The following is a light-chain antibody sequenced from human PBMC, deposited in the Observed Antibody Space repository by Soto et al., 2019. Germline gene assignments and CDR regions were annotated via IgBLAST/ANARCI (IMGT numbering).Light chain of an antibody. V-gene: IGLV1-47*01. CDR2: RNN. Sequence: QSVLTQPPSASGTPGQRVTISCSGSSSNIGSNYVYWYQQLPGTAPKLLIYRNNQRPSGVPDRFSGSKSGTSASLAISGLRSEDEADYYCAAWEDSLSGPYYVFGTGTEVTVL. CDR1: SSNIGSNY. CDR3: AAWEDSLSGPYYV. J-gene: IGLJ1*01.